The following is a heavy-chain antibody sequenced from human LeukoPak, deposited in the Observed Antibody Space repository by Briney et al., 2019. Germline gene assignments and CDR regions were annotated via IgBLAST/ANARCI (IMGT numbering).Heavy chain of an antibody. J-gene: IGHJ4*02. V-gene: IGHV3-23*01. CDR3: ARFGSTSRTYDY. D-gene: IGHD2-2*01. Sequence: GGSLRLSCAASGFTFSSYAMTWVRQVPGKGLEWVSSMIISGGSTYYADSVKGRFTISRDNAKNSLYLEMNSLRAEDTAMYYCARFGSTSRTYDYWGQGTLVTVSS. CDR2: MIISGGST. CDR1: GFTFSSYA.